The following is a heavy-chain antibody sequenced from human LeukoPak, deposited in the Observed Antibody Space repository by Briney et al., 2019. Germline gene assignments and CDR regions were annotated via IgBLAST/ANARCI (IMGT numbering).Heavy chain of an antibody. Sequence: PSQTLSLTCTVSGGSISSGDYYWSWIPQPPGQGLEWIGYIYYSGSTYYNPSLKSRVTISVDTSKNQFSLKLSSVTAADTAVYYCARGYYYDSSGYHSEADYWGQGTLVTVSS. J-gene: IGHJ4*02. CDR1: GGSISSGDYY. V-gene: IGHV4-30-4*01. CDR3: ARGYYYDSSGYHSEADY. D-gene: IGHD3-22*01. CDR2: IYYSGST.